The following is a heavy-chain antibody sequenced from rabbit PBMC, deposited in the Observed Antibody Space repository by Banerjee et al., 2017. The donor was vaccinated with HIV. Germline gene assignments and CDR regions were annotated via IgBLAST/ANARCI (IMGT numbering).Heavy chain of an antibody. CDR3: ARGGVGTTYPYGGMDL. CDR1: GFSFSSSYY. J-gene: IGHJ6*01. Sequence: QSLEESGGDLVKPGASLTLTCKASGFSFSSSYYMCWVRQAPGKGLEWIACIFAGSGGNTYYASWAKGRFTISKTSSTTVTLQMTSLTAADTATYFCARGGVGTTYPYGGMDLWGPGTLVTVS. CDR2: IFAGSGGNT. V-gene: IGHV1S40*01. D-gene: IGHD8-1*01.